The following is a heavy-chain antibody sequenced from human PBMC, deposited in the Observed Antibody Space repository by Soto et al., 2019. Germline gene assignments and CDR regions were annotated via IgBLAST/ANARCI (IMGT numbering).Heavy chain of an antibody. V-gene: IGHV1-69*01. CDR1: GGTFSSYA. J-gene: IGHJ6*02. CDR3: AGAGVHIMATYYYSRGMDV. D-gene: IGHD5-12*01. CDR2: IVPIFGTA. Sequence: QVKLVQSGAEVKKPGSSVKVSCKASGGTFSSYAISWVRQAPGQWLEWMGGIVPIFGTANYAQKFQGRITVDEDEPAILVYLELISMMYENLAVYYCAGAGVHIMATYYYSRGMDVWGHGTTVTVSS.